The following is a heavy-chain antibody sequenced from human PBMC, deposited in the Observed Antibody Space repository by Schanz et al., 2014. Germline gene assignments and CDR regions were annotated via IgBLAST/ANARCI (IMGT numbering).Heavy chain of an antibody. J-gene: IGHJ4*02. CDR2: ISSSDSYI. CDR3: ARVHHYDPSGWGYFDY. D-gene: IGHD3-22*01. CDR1: EFTFSSYK. Sequence: EVQLVESGGGLVKPGGSLRLSCEASEFTFSSYKMNWVRQAPGKGLEWVSSISSSDSYIHYADSVKGRFTISRDNAKNTLYLQMNSLRAEDTAVYYCARVHHYDPSGWGYFDYWGQGALVTVSS. V-gene: IGHV3-21*01.